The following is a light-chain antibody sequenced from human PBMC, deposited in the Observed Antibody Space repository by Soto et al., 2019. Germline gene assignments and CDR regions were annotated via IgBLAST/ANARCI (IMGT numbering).Light chain of an antibody. V-gene: IGKV3-20*01. CDR2: GAS. J-gene: IGKJ4*02. Sequence: EIELTQSPGTLSLSPGDRATLTCRASQSVSNNYLAWHQQRPGQAPRLLIFGASYRATGAPDRFTGSASGTDITLTISRRQPQHFALDFCQQYASSTVTFGGGTKVDIK. CDR3: QQYASSTVT. CDR1: QSVSNNY.